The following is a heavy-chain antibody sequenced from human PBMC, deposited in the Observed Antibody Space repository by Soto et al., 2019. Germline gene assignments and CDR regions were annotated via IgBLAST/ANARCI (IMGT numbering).Heavy chain of an antibody. V-gene: IGHV3-11*06. CDR2: ISSSSSYT. J-gene: IGHJ4*02. CDR1: GFTFSDYY. D-gene: IGHD6-19*01. CDR3: ARYRSSGWATYFEY. Sequence: GGSLRLSCAASGFTFSDYYMSWIRQAPGKGLEWVSYISSSSSYTNYADSVKGRFTISRDNAKNSLYLQMNSLRAEDTAVYYCARYRSSGWATYFEYWGQGTLVTVSS.